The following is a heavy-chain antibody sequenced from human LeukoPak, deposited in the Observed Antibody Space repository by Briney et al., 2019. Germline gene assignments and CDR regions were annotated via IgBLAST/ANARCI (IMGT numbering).Heavy chain of an antibody. Sequence: GGSLRLSCAASGFTFNTYAMQWVRQAPGEGLEYVSGISSDGDATYYANSVKERFIISRDNSRNILYLQMGSLRAEDMAVYYCAGADCSSSSCYTVAHWGQGTLVTVSS. J-gene: IGHJ1*01. CDR2: ISSDGDAT. V-gene: IGHV3-64*01. D-gene: IGHD2-2*02. CDR1: GFTFNTYA. CDR3: AGADCSSSSCYTVAH.